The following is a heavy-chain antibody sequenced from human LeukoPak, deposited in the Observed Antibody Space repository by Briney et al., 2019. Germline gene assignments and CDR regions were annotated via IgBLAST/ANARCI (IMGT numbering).Heavy chain of an antibody. Sequence: SETLSLTCAVYGGSFIGFHWNWIRQPPGKGLEWIGDINHSGSTNYNPSLTSRVTISVDPSKNQFSLNLSSVTAADTAVYYCATNTGTVFDYWGQGALVTVSS. CDR3: ATNTGTVFDY. V-gene: IGHV4-34*01. CDR1: GGSFIGFH. CDR2: INHSGST. J-gene: IGHJ4*02. D-gene: IGHD7-27*01.